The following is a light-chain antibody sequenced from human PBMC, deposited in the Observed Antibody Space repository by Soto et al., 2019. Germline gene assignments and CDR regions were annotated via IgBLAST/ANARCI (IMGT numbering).Light chain of an antibody. CDR1: QSISSSF. CDR2: GAS. J-gene: IGKJ5*01. CDR3: QQYGSSPIT. Sequence: VLTHSPGTFSLSPCQRATLSFSASQSISSSFLDWYQQKPGQAPRLLIYGASSRATGIPDRFSGTVSGTDFTLTISRLEPEDVAVYYCQQYGSSPITFGQGTRLENK. V-gene: IGKV3-20*01.